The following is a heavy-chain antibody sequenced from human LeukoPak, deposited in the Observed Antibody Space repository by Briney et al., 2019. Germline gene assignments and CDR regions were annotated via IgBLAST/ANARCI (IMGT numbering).Heavy chain of an antibody. V-gene: IGHV6-1*01. Sequence: SQTLSLTCAISGDSVSSNSAAWNWIRQSPSRGLEWLGRTYYRSKWYNDYAVSVKSRITINPDTSKNQFSLKLSSVTAADTAVYYCSSHGSGWYGGPFDIWGQGTMVTVSS. J-gene: IGHJ3*02. CDR1: GDSVSSNSAA. D-gene: IGHD6-19*01. CDR3: SSHGSGWYGGPFDI. CDR2: TYYRSKWYN.